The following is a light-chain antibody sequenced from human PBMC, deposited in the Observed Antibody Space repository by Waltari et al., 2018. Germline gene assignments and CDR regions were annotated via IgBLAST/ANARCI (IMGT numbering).Light chain of an antibody. CDR2: QHN. Sequence: SYELTQPPSVSVSPGQTARITCSGDNLADKSASWYQQKPGQSPVLGMNQHNKRTSGIPDRFPGSNSGNTATLTISGTQTLDEADYYCQAWDSSTVVFGGGTKLTVL. CDR1: NLADKS. J-gene: IGLJ2*01. CDR3: QAWDSSTVV. V-gene: IGLV3-1*01.